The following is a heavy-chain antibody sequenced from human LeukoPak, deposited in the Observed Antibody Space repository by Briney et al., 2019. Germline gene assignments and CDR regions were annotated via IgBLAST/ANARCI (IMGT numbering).Heavy chain of an antibody. J-gene: IGHJ4*02. CDR1: GGSISSHY. CDR3: AKEGNDYGANSIDY. D-gene: IGHD4-23*01. Sequence: NSSETLSLTCTVSGGSISSHYWAWLRQPPGKGLEWIGWMFFTVDTNYNPSLKSRVTISVDHSKNQFSLKLTSVTAADTAVYYCAKEGNDYGANSIDYWGQGTLVTVSS. CDR2: MFFTVDT. V-gene: IGHV4-59*11.